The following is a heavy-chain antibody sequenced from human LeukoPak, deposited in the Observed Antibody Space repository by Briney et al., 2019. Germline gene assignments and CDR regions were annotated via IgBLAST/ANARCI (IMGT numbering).Heavy chain of an antibody. CDR2: ISTYNGDT. J-gene: IGHJ4*02. CDR3: ARDPSNSSGRYIFFDF. CDR1: GYTFTGYY. Sequence: ASVKVSCKASGYTFTGYYIHWVRQAPGQGLEWMGWISTYNGDTKYAQNLQGRVTMTRDTSTNTAYMQLRSLRSDDTAVYYCARDPSNSSGRYIFFDFWGQGTLVAVSS. V-gene: IGHV1-18*04. D-gene: IGHD6-13*01.